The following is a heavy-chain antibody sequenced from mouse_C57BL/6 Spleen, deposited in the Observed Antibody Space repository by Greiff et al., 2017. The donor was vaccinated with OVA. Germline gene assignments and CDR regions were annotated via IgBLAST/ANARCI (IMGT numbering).Heavy chain of an antibody. CDR3: ARDYYGSSYGFAY. J-gene: IGHJ3*01. CDR1: GFTFSSYA. Sequence: EVQLVESGGGLVKPGGSLKLSCAASGFTFSSYAMSWVRQTPEKRLEWVATISDGGSYTNYPDNVKGRFTISRDNAKNNLYLQMSHLKSEDTAMYYCARDYYGSSYGFAYWGQGTLVTVSA. CDR2: ISDGGSYT. D-gene: IGHD1-1*01. V-gene: IGHV5-4*01.